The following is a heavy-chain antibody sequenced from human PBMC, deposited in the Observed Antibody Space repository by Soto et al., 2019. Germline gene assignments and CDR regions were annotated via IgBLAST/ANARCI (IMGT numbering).Heavy chain of an antibody. V-gene: IGHV4-31*03. CDR2: IYYSGST. J-gene: IGHJ5*02. CDR1: GGSISSGGYY. CDR3: ARDPSITMVRGCFDP. Sequence: SETLSLTCTVSGGSISSGGYYWSWIRQHPGKGLEWIGYIYYSGSTYYNPSLKSRVTISVDTSKNQFSLKLSSVTAADTAVYYCARDPSITMVRGCFDPWGQGTLVTVSS. D-gene: IGHD3-10*01.